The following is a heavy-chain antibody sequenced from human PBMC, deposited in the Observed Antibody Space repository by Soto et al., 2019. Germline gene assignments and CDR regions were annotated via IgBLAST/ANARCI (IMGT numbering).Heavy chain of an antibody. CDR2: INHSGST. Sequence: TSETLSLTCAVYGGSFSGYYWSWIRQPPGKGLEWIGEINHSGSTNYNPSLKSRVTISVDTSKNQFSLKLSSVTAADTAVYYCARGPNYWGQGTLVTVSS. CDR1: GGSFSGYY. J-gene: IGHJ4*02. CDR3: ARGPNY. V-gene: IGHV4-34*01.